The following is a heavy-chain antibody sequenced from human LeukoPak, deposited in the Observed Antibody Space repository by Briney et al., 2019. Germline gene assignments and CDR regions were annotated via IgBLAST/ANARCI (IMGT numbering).Heavy chain of an antibody. Sequence: PSETLSLTCTVSGGSISSGGYYWSWIRQHPGKGLEWIGYIYYSGSTYYNPSLKSRVTISVDTSKNQFSLKLSSVTAADTAVYYCARGGYFWSGYYPYYFDYWGQGTLVTVSS. CDR1: GGSISSGGYY. CDR2: IYYSGST. CDR3: ARGGYFWSGYYPYYFDY. J-gene: IGHJ4*02. V-gene: IGHV4-31*03. D-gene: IGHD3-3*01.